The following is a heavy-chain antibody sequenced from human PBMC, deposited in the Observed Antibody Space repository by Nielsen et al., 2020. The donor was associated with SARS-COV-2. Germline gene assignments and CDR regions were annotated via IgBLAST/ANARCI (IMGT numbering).Heavy chain of an antibody. D-gene: IGHD3-10*01. CDR2: ISYDGSNK. V-gene: IGHV3-30*18. CDR3: AKDLGRGASY. CDR1: GFTFSNAW. Sequence: GESLKISCAASGFTFSNAWMSWVRQAPGKGLEWVAVISYDGSNKYYADSVKGRFTISRDNSKNTLYLQMNSLRAEDTAVYYCAKDLGRGASYWGQGTLVTVSS. J-gene: IGHJ4*02.